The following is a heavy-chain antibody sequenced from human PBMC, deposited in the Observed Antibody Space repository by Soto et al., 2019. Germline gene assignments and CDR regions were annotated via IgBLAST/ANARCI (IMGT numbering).Heavy chain of an antibody. Sequence: SETLSLTCAVYGGSFSGYYWSWMRQPPGKGLEWIGEINHSGRTNYSPSLKSRVTISVDTSKNQFSLKLSSVTPEDTAVYYCARGSPDTTVTTFDHWGQGTLVTVSS. CDR3: ARGSPDTTVTTFDH. CDR2: INHSGRT. D-gene: IGHD4-17*01. J-gene: IGHJ5*02. CDR1: GGSFSGYY. V-gene: IGHV4-34*01.